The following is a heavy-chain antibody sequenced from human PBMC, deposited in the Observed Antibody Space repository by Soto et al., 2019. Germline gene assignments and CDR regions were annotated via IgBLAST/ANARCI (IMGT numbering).Heavy chain of an antibody. CDR1: GYTFTNFG. Sequence: QVQLVQSGAEVKKPGASVKVSCRASGYTFTNFGVTWVRRAPGQGLERMGWISAYTDTPNYAQNFQGRVTMTIDTSTSTAYMDLRSLTSDDAAIYYCARVIPGVEALFDPWGQGTLVTVSS. J-gene: IGHJ5*02. CDR2: ISAYTDTP. D-gene: IGHD2-2*01. V-gene: IGHV1-18*01. CDR3: ARVIPGVEALFDP.